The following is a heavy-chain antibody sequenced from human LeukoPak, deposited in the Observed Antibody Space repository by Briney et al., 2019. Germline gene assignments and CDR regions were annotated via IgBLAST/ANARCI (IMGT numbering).Heavy chain of an antibody. Sequence: PSETLSLTCTVSGGSISSSSYYWGWIRQPPGKGLEWIGGIYYSGSTYYNPSLKSRVTISVDTSKNQFSLKLSSVTAADTAVYYCARRGGSGSYSLDYWGQGTLVTVSS. J-gene: IGHJ4*02. D-gene: IGHD3-10*01. V-gene: IGHV4-39*01. CDR3: ARRGGSGSYSLDY. CDR2: IYYSGST. CDR1: GGSISSSSYY.